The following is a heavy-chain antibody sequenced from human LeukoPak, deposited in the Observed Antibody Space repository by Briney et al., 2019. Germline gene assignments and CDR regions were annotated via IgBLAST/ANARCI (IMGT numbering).Heavy chain of an antibody. CDR3: ARGSMHVYHLYTDY. V-gene: IGHV3-7*01. J-gene: IGHJ4*02. D-gene: IGHD3-16*01. CDR2: IKQDGSER. Sequence: GGSLRLSCAASGFTLSDYGMHWVRQAPGQGLEWVASIKQDGSERYYVDSVKGRFTISRDNAKNSLFLQLSSLSVEDTAVYYCARGSMHVYHLYTDYWGQGTLVTVSS. CDR1: GFTLSDYG.